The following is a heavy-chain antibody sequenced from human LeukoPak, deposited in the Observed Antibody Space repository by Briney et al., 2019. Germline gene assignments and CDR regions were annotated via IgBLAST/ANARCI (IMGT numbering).Heavy chain of an antibody. V-gene: IGHV4-59*01. CDR1: GGSISGYY. CDR2: IYYSGST. D-gene: IGHD3-10*01. J-gene: IGHJ3*02. CDR3: ARVQRDGSGLGDAFDI. Sequence: PSETLSLTCTVSGGSISGYYWSWIRQSPGKGLEWIGYIYYSGSTNYNPSLKSRVTISVDTSKNQFSLKLSSVTAADTAVYYCARVQRDGSGLGDAFDIWGQGTMVTVSS.